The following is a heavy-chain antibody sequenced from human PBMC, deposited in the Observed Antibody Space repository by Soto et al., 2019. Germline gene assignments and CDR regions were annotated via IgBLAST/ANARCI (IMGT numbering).Heavy chain of an antibody. CDR2: IIPIFGTA. Sequence: QVQLVQSGAEVKKPGSSVEVYCKASGGTFSSYAISWVRQAPGQGLEWMGGIIPIFGTANYAQKFQGRVTITADESTSTAYMELRSLRSEDTAVYYCASGDYYDSSGYFWYYYGMDVWGQGTTVTVSS. V-gene: IGHV1-69*01. CDR1: GGTFSSYA. J-gene: IGHJ6*02. CDR3: ASGDYYDSSGYFWYYYGMDV. D-gene: IGHD3-22*01.